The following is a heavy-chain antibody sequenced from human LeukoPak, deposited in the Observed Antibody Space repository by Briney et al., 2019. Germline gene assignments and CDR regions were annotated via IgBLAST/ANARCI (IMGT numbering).Heavy chain of an antibody. D-gene: IGHD3-22*01. V-gene: IGHV3-74*01. CDR1: GFTFSRYW. CDR2: IKSDGKS. Sequence: GGSLRLSCEASGFTFSRYWMHWVRQAPGKGLVWVSRIKSDGKSNYADSVKGRFTISRDNAKNTVSLQMDSLRAEDTGVYYCARAPSEVGGYYPEYFRHWGQGTLVTVSS. J-gene: IGHJ1*01. CDR3: ARAPSEVGGYYPEYFRH.